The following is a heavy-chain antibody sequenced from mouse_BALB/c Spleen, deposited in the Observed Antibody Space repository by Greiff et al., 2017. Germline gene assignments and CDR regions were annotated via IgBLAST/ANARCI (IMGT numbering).Heavy chain of an antibody. CDR1: GYTFTSYY. V-gene: IGHV1S81*02. CDR2: INPSNGGT. CDR3: TSGGYYGY. J-gene: IGHJ2*01. Sequence: QVQLQQSGADLVKPGASVKLSCKASGYTFTSYYMYWVKQRPGQGLEWIGEINPSNGGTNFNEKFKSKATLTVDKSSSTAYMQLSSLTSEDSAVYYCTSGGYYGYWGQGTTLTVSS. D-gene: IGHD2-3*01.